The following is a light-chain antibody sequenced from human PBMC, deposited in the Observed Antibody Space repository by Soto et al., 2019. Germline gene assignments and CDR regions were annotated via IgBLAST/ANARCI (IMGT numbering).Light chain of an antibody. Sequence: QSALTQPASVSGSPGQSITISCTGTXSDVAAYNFVSWYQQHPGEVPKLMIYEVIKRPSGISDRFSGSKSGNTASLTISGLQAEDEADYYCSAYTHSNTVIFGGGTKLTVL. CDR2: EVI. CDR3: SAYTHSNTVI. V-gene: IGLV2-14*03. J-gene: IGLJ2*01. CDR1: XSDVAAYNF.